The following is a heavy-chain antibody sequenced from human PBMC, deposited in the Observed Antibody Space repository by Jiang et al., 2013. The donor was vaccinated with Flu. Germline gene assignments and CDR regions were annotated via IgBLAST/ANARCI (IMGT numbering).Heavy chain of an antibody. J-gene: IGHJ3*02. D-gene: IGHD4-17*01. CDR1: GFTFSSYA. Sequence: VQLVESGGGLVQPGGSLRLSCAASGFTFSSYAMSWVRQAPGKGLEWVSAISGSGGSTYYADSVKGRFTISRDNSKNTLYLQMNSLRAEDTAVYYCAKDQMRSYGDYADTDAFDIWGQGTMVTVSS. CDR3: AKDQMRSYGDYADTDAFDI. V-gene: IGHV3-23*04. CDR2: ISGSGGST.